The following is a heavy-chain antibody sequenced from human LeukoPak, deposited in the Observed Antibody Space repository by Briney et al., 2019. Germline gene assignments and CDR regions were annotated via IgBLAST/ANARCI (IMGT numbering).Heavy chain of an antibody. J-gene: IGHJ4*02. CDR1: GYTFSSYG. Sequence: GGSLRLSCAASGYTFSSYGMHWVRQAPGKGLEWVAVIWYDGSNKYYADSVKGRFTISRDNSKNTLYLQMNSLRAEDTAVYYCARAHLIAVAAFDYWGQGTLVTVSS. CDR3: ARAHLIAVAAFDY. D-gene: IGHD6-19*01. V-gene: IGHV3-33*01. CDR2: IWYDGSNK.